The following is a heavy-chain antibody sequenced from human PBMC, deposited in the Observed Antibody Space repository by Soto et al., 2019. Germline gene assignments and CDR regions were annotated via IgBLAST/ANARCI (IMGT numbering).Heavy chain of an antibody. D-gene: IGHD1-7*01. CDR2: IWYDGSNK. J-gene: IGHJ6*02. Sequence: GGSLRLSCAASGFTFSSYGMHWVRQAPGKGLEWVAVIWYDGSNKYYADSVKGRFTISRDNSKNTLYLQMNSLGAEDTAVYYCARDHWNYGHYYYGMDVWGQGTTVTVSS. V-gene: IGHV3-33*01. CDR1: GFTFSSYG. CDR3: ARDHWNYGHYYYGMDV.